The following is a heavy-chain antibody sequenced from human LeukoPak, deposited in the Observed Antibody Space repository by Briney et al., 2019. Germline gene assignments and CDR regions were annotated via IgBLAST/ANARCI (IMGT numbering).Heavy chain of an antibody. D-gene: IGHD6-13*01. J-gene: IGHJ4*02. CDR1: GGTFSSYA. CDR2: IVPILGIA. CDR3: ATADSSSWHLDY. Sequence: SVKVSCKASGGTFSSYAISWVRQAPGQGLEWMGRIVPILGIANYAQKFQGRVTITADKSTSTAYMELSSLRSEDTAVYYCATADSSSWHLDYWGQGTLVTVSS. V-gene: IGHV1-69*04.